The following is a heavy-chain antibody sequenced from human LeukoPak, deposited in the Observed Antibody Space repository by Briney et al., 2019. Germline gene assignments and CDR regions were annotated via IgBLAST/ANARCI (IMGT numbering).Heavy chain of an antibody. Sequence: GGSLRLSCAASGFTFSSYSMNWVRQAPGKGLEWVSSISSSSSYIYYADSVKGRFTISRDNAKNSLYLQMNSLRAEDTAVYYCATTLTYYDLWSGYFDYWGQGTLVTVSS. V-gene: IGHV3-21*01. D-gene: IGHD3-3*01. CDR3: ATTLTYYDLWSGYFDY. CDR2: ISSSSSYI. J-gene: IGHJ4*02. CDR1: GFTFSSYS.